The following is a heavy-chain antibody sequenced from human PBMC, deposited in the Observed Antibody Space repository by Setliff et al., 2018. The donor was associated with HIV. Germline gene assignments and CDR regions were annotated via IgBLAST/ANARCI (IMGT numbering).Heavy chain of an antibody. CDR2: ISYSGST. D-gene: IGHD5-18*01. J-gene: IGHJ4*02. V-gene: IGHV4-39*01. CDR3: ARDTEMVKEGTDC. CDR1: GGSVIISHYY. Sequence: SETLSLTCTVSGGSVIISHYYWAWIRQPPGKGLEWIGSISYSGSTYYNPSLKSRITISVDTSKNQFSLKLTSVTAADTAVYYCARDTEMVKEGTDCWGQGTLVTVSS.